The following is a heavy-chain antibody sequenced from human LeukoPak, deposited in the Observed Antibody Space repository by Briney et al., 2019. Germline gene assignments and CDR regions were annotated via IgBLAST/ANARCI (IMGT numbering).Heavy chain of an antibody. J-gene: IGHJ6*02. CDR1: AFTFTNSW. CDR3: ASYCSSNWCHGRDNYGMDV. V-gene: IGHV3-7*01. CDR2: IKDDGSEK. D-gene: IGHD2-2*01. Sequence: GGSLRLSCAASAFTFTNSWMTWVRQAPGKGLEWVASIKDDGSEKHYVDSVKGRFIISRDNAQKSLYLQMSSLRGEDTAVYYCASYCSSNWCHGRDNYGMDVWGQGTTVTVSS.